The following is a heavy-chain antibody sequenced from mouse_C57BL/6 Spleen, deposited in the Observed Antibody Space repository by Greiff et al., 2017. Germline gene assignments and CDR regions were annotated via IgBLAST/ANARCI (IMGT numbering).Heavy chain of an antibody. CDR3: AGQEEYYSDCLPGC. V-gene: IGHV1-81*01. J-gene: IGHJ2*01. Sequence: VQLQQSGAELARPGASVKLSCKASGYTFTSYGLSWVKQRPGQGLEWIGEIYPSSGNTYYNEKFKGKATLTADKSSSTAYMELRSLTSEDSAVYFCAGQEEYYSDCLPGCWGQGTTLTVAS. CDR1: GYTFTSYG. D-gene: IGHD2-12*01. CDR2: IYPSSGNT.